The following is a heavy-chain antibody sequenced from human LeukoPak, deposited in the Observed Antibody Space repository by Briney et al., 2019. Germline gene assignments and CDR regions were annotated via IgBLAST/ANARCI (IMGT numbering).Heavy chain of an antibody. J-gene: IGHJ4*02. CDR2: TYSSGST. Sequence: GGSLRLSCAASDFTVSSNSMSWVRQAPGKGLEWVSVTYSSGSTHYADSVKGRFTISRDSSKNTLYLQMNSLRAEDTAVYYCATESYGGAWGQGTLVTISS. CDR1: DFTVSSNS. D-gene: IGHD1-26*01. V-gene: IGHV3-53*01. CDR3: ATESYGGA.